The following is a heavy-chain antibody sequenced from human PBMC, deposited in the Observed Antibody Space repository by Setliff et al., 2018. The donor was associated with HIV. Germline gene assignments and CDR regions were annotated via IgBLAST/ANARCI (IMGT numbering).Heavy chain of an antibody. CDR1: GFTVSGYW. Sequence: HPGGSLRLSCAASGFTVSGYWMSWVRQAPGKGLEWVANIKQDGSERYYVDSVKGRFTISRDNTNNSLYLHMNSLRAEDTAVYYCAKDGISGGSYPPYYFDYWGHGTLVTVSS. J-gene: IGHJ4*01. CDR3: AKDGISGGSYPPYYFDY. V-gene: IGHV3-7*01. CDR2: IKQDGSER. D-gene: IGHD2-15*01.